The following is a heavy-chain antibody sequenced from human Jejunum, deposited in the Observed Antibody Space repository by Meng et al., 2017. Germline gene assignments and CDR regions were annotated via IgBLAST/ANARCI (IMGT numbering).Heavy chain of an antibody. J-gene: IGHJ4*02. CDR2: IYHSGTT. CDR3: ARDEIGYSYGRSYYFFDY. D-gene: IGHD5-18*01. Sequence: GSLRLSCTVADYSINSGSSWGWIRQPPGKGLEWIGTIYHSGTTYYNPSLKSRGTISVDTSRNQFSLKLSSVTASDTAVYYCARDEIGYSYGRSYYFFDYWGQGTLVTVSS. CDR1: DYSINSGSS. V-gene: IGHV4-38-2*02.